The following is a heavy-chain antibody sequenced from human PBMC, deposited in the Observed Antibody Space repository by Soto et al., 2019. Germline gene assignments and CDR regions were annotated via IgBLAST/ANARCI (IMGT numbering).Heavy chain of an antibody. CDR1: GGTFSSYA. V-gene: IGHV1-69*12. J-gene: IGHJ2*01. CDR3: ARGKYSSGWYGWYFDL. D-gene: IGHD6-19*01. CDR2: IIPIFGTA. Sequence: QVQLVQSGAEVKKPGSSVKVSCKACGGTFSSYAISWVRQAPGQGLEWMGGIIPIFGTANYAQKFQGRVTITADESTSTAYMELSSLRSEDTAVYYCARGKYSSGWYGWYFDLWGRGTLVTVSS.